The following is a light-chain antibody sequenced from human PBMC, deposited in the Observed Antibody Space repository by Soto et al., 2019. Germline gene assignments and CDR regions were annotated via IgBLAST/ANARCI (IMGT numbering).Light chain of an antibody. CDR2: EVS. V-gene: IGLV2-14*01. CDR3: SSYTTSSTVA. J-gene: IGLJ2*01. Sequence: QSALTQSASVSGSPGQSITISCTGTSSDIGGYNYVSWYQQHPDKAPKLMIFEVSNRPSGVSNRFSGSQSGNTASLTISGLLPEDEADYYCSSYTTSSTVAFGGGTKLTVL. CDR1: SSDIGGYNY.